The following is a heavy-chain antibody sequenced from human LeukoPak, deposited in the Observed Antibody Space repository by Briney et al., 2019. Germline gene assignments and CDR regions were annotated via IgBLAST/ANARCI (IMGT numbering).Heavy chain of an antibody. CDR2: IYHSGST. J-gene: IGHJ4*02. CDR1: GYSLSSGYY. CDR3: ARKDWPNFDY. D-gene: IGHD3/OR15-3a*01. V-gene: IGHV4-38-2*01. Sequence: AETLSLTCAVSGYSLSSGYYRGWIRQPPGKGVEWIGSIYHSGSTYYNPSLKSRVTMSLDTSKNQFSLNLSSVTAADTAIYYCARKDWPNFDYWGQGTLVTVSS.